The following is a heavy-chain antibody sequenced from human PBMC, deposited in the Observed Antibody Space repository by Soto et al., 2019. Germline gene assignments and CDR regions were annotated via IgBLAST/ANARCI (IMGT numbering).Heavy chain of an antibody. CDR2: MNPNSGNT. D-gene: IGHD3-22*01. J-gene: IGHJ5*02. V-gene: IGHV1-8*01. Sequence: QVQLVQSGAEVKKPGASVKVSCKASGYTFTSYDINWVRQATGQGLEWMGWMNPNSGNTGYAQKFQGRVTMTRNTSISTAYMELSSLRSEDTAVYYGARGPNYYDSSGYYKASFGTKGRKLGWFDPWGQGTLVTVSS. CDR3: ARGPNYYDSSGYYKASFGTKGRKLGWFDP. CDR1: GYTFTSYD.